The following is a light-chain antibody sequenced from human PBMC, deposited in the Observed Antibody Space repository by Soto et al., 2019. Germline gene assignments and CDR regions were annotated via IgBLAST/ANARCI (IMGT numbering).Light chain of an antibody. CDR2: EVS. Sequence: QSVVNQPASVSGSPGQSLTVSCTGTSIDIGASNFVSWYQHLPGKAPKLVIYEVSARPSGVSNSFSGSKSGNTVSLNIYGLQAEDEADYYCSSYTSSSTQVFGTGTKVTVL. CDR1: SIDIGASNF. CDR3: SSYTSSSTQV. V-gene: IGLV2-14*01. J-gene: IGLJ1*01.